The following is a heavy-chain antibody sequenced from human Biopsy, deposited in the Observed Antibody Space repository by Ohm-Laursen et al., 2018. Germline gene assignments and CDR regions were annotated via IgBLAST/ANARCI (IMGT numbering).Heavy chain of an antibody. D-gene: IGHD3-10*01. V-gene: IGHV1-69*04. CDR1: GDTFTTSA. J-gene: IGHJ6*02. CDR3: ASGNIGGVGLDV. Sequence: SVKVSCKPSGDTFTTSAISWVRQVPGQGLDWMGRIIPILGTVDYGQNFQGRVTIRADTSTTFLELTSLGYDDTAVYYCASGNIGGVGLDVWGLGTTVTVSS. CDR2: IIPILGTV.